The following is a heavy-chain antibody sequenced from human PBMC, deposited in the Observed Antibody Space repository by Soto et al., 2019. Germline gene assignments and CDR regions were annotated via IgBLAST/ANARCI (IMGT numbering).Heavy chain of an antibody. V-gene: IGHV3-30-3*01. CDR2: ISYDGSNK. D-gene: IGHD4-17*01. Sequence: GGSLRLSCAASGFTFSSYAMHWVRQAPGKGLEWVAVISYDGSNKYYADSVKGRFTISRDNSKNTLYLQMSSLRAEDTAVYYCARTIRKYYYYYGMDVWGQGTTVTVSS. CDR3: ARTIRKYYYYYGMDV. CDR1: GFTFSSYA. J-gene: IGHJ6*02.